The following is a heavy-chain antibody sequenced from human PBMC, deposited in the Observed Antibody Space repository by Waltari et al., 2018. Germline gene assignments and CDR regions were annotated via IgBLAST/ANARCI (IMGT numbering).Heavy chain of an antibody. CDR1: GYTFTGYY. Sequence: QVQLVQSGAEVKKPGASVKVSCKASGYTFTGYYMHWVRQAPGQGLEWMGRINPNSGGKNYAQKFQGRVTMTRDTSISTAYMELSRLRSDDTAVYYCARDPITMVRGVKNWFDPWGQGTLVTVSS. J-gene: IGHJ5*02. CDR2: INPNSGGK. CDR3: ARDPITMVRGVKNWFDP. D-gene: IGHD3-10*01. V-gene: IGHV1-2*06.